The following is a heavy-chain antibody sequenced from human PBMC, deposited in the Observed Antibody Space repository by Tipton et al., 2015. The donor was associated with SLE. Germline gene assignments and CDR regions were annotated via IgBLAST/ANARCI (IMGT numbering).Heavy chain of an antibody. V-gene: IGHV4-34*01. CDR2: INHSGST. J-gene: IGHJ4*02. Sequence: TLSLTCAVYGGSFSGYYWSWIRQPPGKGLEWIGEINHSGSTNYNPSLKSRVTISVDTSKNQFSLKLSSVIAADTAVYYCARLSQSEHIVVRFDYWGQGTLVTVSS. CDR1: GGSFSGYY. D-gene: IGHD2-21*01. CDR3: ARLSQSEHIVVRFDY.